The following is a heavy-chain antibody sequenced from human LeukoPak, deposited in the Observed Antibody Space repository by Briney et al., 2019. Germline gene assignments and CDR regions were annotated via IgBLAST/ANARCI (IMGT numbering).Heavy chain of an antibody. Sequence: SETLSLTCTVSGGFINTGRYYWAWIRQPPGKGLDWIGNVFFSGNTHYNPSLKSRVTMSVDTSKNQFSLSLSSVPAADTAVYYCARITFVVEGYGMDVWGQGTTVTVSS. D-gene: IGHD2-21*01. CDR3: ARITFVVEGYGMDV. CDR1: GGFINTGRYY. J-gene: IGHJ6*02. V-gene: IGHV4-39*01. CDR2: VFFSGNT.